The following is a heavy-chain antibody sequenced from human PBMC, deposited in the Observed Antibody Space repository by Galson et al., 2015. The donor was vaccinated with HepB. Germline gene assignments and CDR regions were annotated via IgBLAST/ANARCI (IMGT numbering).Heavy chain of an antibody. CDR2: IFAGGGST. CDR3: ARETPDTYYFDY. J-gene: IGHJ4*02. D-gene: IGHD2-15*01. V-gene: IGHV1-46*01. Sequence: SVKVSCKASGYTLTNYHFRWVRQAPGQGPEWMGKIFAGGGSTRYAERFQGRVTLTRDSSTSTIYMEVSSPRSDDTAVYYCARETPDTYYFDYWGQGTLVTVSS. CDR1: GYTLTNYH.